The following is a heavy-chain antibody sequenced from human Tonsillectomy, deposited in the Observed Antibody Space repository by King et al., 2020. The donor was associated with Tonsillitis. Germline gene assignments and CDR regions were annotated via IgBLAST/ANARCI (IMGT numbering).Heavy chain of an antibody. CDR3: AKDFVAAAVSEIEYFYGMDV. V-gene: IGHV3-30*18. J-gene: IGHJ6*02. D-gene: IGHD2-2*01. CDR1: GFTFNNYG. Sequence: QGQLVESGGGVVQPGRSLRLSCAASGFTFNNYGMHWVRQAPGKGLEWVAIISYDGSNKYYADSVKGRFTISRDNSQNTLYLQMNSLRAEETAVFYRAKDFVAAAVSEIEYFYGMDVWGQGTTVTVSS. CDR2: ISYDGSNK.